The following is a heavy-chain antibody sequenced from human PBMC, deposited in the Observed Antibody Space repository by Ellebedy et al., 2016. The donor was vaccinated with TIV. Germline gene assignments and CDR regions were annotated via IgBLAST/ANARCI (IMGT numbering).Heavy chain of an antibody. CDR1: GYTFTSYD. V-gene: IGHV1-8*01. Sequence: ASVKVSCXASGYTFTSYDINWVRQATGQGLEWMGWMNPNSGNTGYAQKFQGRVTMTRNTSISTAYMELSSLRSEDTAVYYCARVPLAYCGGDCYSLWFDPWGQGALFTVSS. J-gene: IGHJ5*02. CDR2: MNPNSGNT. CDR3: ARVPLAYCGGDCYSLWFDP. D-gene: IGHD2-21*01.